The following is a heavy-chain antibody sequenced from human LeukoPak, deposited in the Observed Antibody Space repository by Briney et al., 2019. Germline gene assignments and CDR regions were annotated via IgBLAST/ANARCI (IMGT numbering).Heavy chain of an antibody. V-gene: IGHV1-46*01. D-gene: IGHD2-2*01. CDR3: ARDYRVVPAAMPFDY. J-gene: IGHJ4*02. CDR1: GYTFTSYY. CDR2: INPSGGST. Sequence: ASVKVSCKASGYTFTSYYMHWVRQAPGQGLEWMGIINPSGGSTSYAQKFQGRVTMTRDTSTSTVYMELSSLRSEDTAVYYCARDYRVVPAAMPFDYWGQGTLVTVSS.